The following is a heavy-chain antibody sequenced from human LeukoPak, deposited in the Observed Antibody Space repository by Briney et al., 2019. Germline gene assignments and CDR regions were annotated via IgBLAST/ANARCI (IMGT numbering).Heavy chain of an antibody. CDR2: IYYSGST. CDR1: GGSISSGGDY. CDR3: ARDSKSSSSAFDI. D-gene: IGHD6-13*01. Sequence: SETLSLTCTVSGGSISSGGDYLTWIRQHPGKGLEWIGYIYYSGSTYYNPSLMSRVTISVDTSKNQFSLKLSSVTAADTAVYYCARDSKSSSSAFDIWGQGTMVTVSS. J-gene: IGHJ3*02. V-gene: IGHV4-31*03.